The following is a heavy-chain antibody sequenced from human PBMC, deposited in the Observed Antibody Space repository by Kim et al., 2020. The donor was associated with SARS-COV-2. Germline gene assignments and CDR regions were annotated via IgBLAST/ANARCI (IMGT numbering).Heavy chain of an antibody. Sequence: ASVKVSCKASGYTFTGYYMHWVRQAPGQGLEWMGWINPNSGGTNYAQKFQGWVTMTRDTSISTAYMELSRLRSDDTAVYYCARAGGDCSGGSCYRAFDIWGQGTMVTVSS. CDR1: GYTFTGYY. CDR2: INPNSGGT. CDR3: ARAGGDCSGGSCYRAFDI. V-gene: IGHV1-2*04. J-gene: IGHJ3*02. D-gene: IGHD2-15*01.